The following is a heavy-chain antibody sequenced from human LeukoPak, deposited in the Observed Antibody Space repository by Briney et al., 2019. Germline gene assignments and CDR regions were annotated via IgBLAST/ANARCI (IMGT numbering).Heavy chain of an antibody. V-gene: IGHV3-30-3*01. Sequence: GGSLRLSCAASGFTFSSYAMHWVRQAPGKGLEWVAVISYDGSNKYYADSVKGRFTISRDNSKNTLYLQMNSLRAEDTAVYYCARGDTFAYCGGDCYGYWGQGTLVTVSS. J-gene: IGHJ4*02. CDR2: ISYDGSNK. CDR3: ARGDTFAYCGGDCYGY. CDR1: GFTFSSYA. D-gene: IGHD2-21*02.